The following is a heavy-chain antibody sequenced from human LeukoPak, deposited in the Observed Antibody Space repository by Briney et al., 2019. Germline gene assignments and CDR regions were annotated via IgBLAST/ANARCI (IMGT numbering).Heavy chain of an antibody. CDR3: AKGGRGNGEVY. CDR1: GFIFSSYS. J-gene: IGHJ4*02. D-gene: IGHD2-8*01. Sequence: GGSLRLSCEASGFIFSSYSMNWVRQAPGKGLEWVANIKQDGSEKNYVDSVKGRFTISRDNAKSSLFLQMNDLRAEDTAVYYCAKGGRGNGEVYWGQGTLVTVSS. CDR2: IKQDGSEK. V-gene: IGHV3-7*01.